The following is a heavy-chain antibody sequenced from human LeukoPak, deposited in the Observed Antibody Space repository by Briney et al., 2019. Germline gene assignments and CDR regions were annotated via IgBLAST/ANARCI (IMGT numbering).Heavy chain of an antibody. CDR1: GFTFSSYG. CDR3: ARYSSGNYFDY. Sequence: GGSLRLSCAASGFTFSSYGMHWVRQAPGKGLEWVAFTRYDGTNKYYADSVKGRFTISRDNSKNTPYLQMNSLRVEDTAVYFCARYSSGNYFDYWGQGTLVTVSS. CDR2: TRYDGTNK. J-gene: IGHJ4*02. V-gene: IGHV3-30*02. D-gene: IGHD1-26*01.